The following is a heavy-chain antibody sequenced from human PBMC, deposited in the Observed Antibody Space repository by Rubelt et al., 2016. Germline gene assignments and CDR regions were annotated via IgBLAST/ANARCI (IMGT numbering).Heavy chain of an antibody. CDR3: ARKGVDTAMVLTWDDAFDI. J-gene: IGHJ3*02. CDR2: IYHSGST. CDR1: GGSISSSNW. Sequence: QVQLQESGPGLVKPSGTLSLTCAVSGGSISSSNWWSWVRQPPGKGLEWIGEIYHSGSTYYNPSLRGRFPSSVDTSKNQFSRKLSSVTAADTAVYYCARKGVDTAMVLTWDDAFDIWGQGTMVTVSS. D-gene: IGHD5-18*01. V-gene: IGHV4-4*02.